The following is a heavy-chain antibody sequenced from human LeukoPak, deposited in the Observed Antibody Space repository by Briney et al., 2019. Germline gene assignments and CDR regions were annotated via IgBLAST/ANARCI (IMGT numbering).Heavy chain of an antibody. V-gene: IGHV3-11*01. CDR2: ISSGGSTI. CDR1: GFTVSSNY. D-gene: IGHD5-24*01. CDR3: AREGWLQPQYYFDY. J-gene: IGHJ4*02. Sequence: GGSLRLSCAASGFTVSSNYMSWVRQAPGKGLEWISYISSGGSTIYYTDSVKGRFTISRDDAKNSLYLHMNNLRAEDTAVYYCAREGWLQPQYYFDYWGQGTLVTVSS.